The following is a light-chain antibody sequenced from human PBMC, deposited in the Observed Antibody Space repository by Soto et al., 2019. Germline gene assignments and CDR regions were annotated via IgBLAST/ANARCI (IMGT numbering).Light chain of an antibody. J-gene: IGKJ1*01. Sequence: DIQLAQSPSTLSASVGDRITITCRATQSINWLASYQQKPGKAPKLLIFEASRLESGVPSRFSGSGSGTEFTLTISRLQPDDLGTSYCQHYDTYSPMWTFGQATKVYVK. CDR1: QSINW. CDR2: EAS. CDR3: QHYDTYSPMWT. V-gene: IGKV1-5*03.